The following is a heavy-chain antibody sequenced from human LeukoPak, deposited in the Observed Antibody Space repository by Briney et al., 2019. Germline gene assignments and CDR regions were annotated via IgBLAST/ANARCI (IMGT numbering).Heavy chain of an antibody. CDR3: TREGGYSGSYSNDPFDI. D-gene: IGHD1-26*01. CDR1: GDSVSGNSAA. CDR2: TYYRSTWYN. J-gene: IGHJ3*02. V-gene: IGHV6-1*01. Sequence: PSQTLSLTCAISGDSVSGNSAAWNWIRQSPSRGLEWLVRTYYRSTWYNDYAVSVKSRITINPDTSKNQFSLQLNSVTPVDTAVYYCTREGGYSGSYSNDPFDIWGQGTLVTVSS.